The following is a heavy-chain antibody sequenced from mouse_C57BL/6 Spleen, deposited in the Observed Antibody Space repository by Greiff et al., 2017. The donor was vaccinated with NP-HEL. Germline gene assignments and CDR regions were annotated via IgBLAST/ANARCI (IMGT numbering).Heavy chain of an antibody. V-gene: IGHV1-64*01. CDR3: ARITTVYAMDY. CDR1: GYTFTSYW. J-gene: IGHJ4*01. Sequence: VQLQQSGAELVRPGASVTLSCKASGYTFTSYWMHWVKQRPGQGLEWIGMIHPNSGSTNYNEKFKSKATLTVDKSSSTAYMQLSSLTSEDSAVYYCARITTVYAMDYWGQGTSVTVSS. CDR2: IHPNSGST. D-gene: IGHD1-1*01.